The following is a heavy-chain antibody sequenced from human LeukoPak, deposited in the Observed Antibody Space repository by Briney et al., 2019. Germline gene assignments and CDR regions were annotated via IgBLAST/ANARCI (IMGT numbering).Heavy chain of an antibody. CDR3: ARELRIGLTGHDGY. V-gene: IGHV4-39*07. Sequence: SETLSLTCTVSGGSITSSNYYWAGFRHSPGRGRGGFATIYYSGATQYNPSLKSRVTISVDTNKNQFSLKLTSVTAADTAVYYCARELRIGLTGHDGYWGQGTLVTVSS. J-gene: IGHJ4*02. CDR1: GGSITSSNYY. D-gene: IGHD3-9*01. CDR2: IYYSGAT.